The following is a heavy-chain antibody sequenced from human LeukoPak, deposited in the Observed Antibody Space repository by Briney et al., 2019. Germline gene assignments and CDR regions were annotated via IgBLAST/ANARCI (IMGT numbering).Heavy chain of an antibody. V-gene: IGHV3-48*02. D-gene: IGHD4-23*01. CDR2: ISSSSSTI. J-gene: IGHJ4*02. CDR3: TRPYQRGRGWFGGNHGY. Sequence: GGSLRLSCAASGFIFSSQSMNWVRQAPGKGLEWVSYISSSSSTIYYAESVSGRFTISRDNAKNSLYLVMNSLRDEDTAVYYRTRPYQRGRGWFGGNHGYWGQGTLVTVSS. CDR1: GFIFSSQS.